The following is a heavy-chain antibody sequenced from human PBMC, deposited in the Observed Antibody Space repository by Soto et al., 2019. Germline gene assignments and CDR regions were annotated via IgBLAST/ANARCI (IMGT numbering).Heavy chain of an antibody. J-gene: IGHJ5*02. V-gene: IGHV4-4*07. CDR2: IYTTGST. CDR3: ARDGTGTTGWFDP. D-gene: IGHD1-1*01. Sequence: SETLSLTCTVSGGSISSYYWSWIRQPAGKGLEWIGRIYTTGSTIYNPSLKSRITMSVDTSKNQFSLKVSTVTAADTAVYYCARDGTGTTGWFDPWGQGTLVTVSS. CDR1: GGSISSYY.